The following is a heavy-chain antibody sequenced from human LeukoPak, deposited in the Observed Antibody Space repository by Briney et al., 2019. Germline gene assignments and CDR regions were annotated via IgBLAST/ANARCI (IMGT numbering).Heavy chain of an antibody. CDR3: AQDCSGGSCYFPGAFDI. Sequence: ASVKVSCKVSGYTLTELSMHWVRQAPGKGLEWMGGFDPEDGETIYAQKFQGRVTITADKSTSTAYMELSSLRSEDTAVYYCAQDCSGGSCYFPGAFDIWGQGTMVTVSS. V-gene: IGHV1-24*01. CDR1: GYTLTELS. CDR2: FDPEDGET. J-gene: IGHJ3*02. D-gene: IGHD2-15*01.